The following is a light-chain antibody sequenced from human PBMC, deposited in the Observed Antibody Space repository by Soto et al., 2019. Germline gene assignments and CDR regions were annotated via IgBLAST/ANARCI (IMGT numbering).Light chain of an antibody. V-gene: IGKV1-5*03. CDR1: QYISSW. CDR2: KAS. J-gene: IGKJ1*01. CDR3: QQYNSQRT. Sequence: DIQMTQSPSTLSASVGDRVTITCRASQYISSWLAWYQQKPGKAPKRLIYKASSLESGVPSRFSGSGSGTEFTFTISSLQPDYFATYYCQQYNSQRTFGQGTKVEIK.